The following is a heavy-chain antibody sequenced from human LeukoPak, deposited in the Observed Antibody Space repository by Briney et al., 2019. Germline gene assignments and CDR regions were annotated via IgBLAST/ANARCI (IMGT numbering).Heavy chain of an antibody. CDR3: ARRIKTATGTLVDY. CDR2: TYYRSKWYN. V-gene: IGHV6-1*01. J-gene: IGHJ4*02. Sequence: SQTLSLTCAISGDSVSSNSAAWNWFTQSPSRGLEWLGRTYYRSKWYNDYAVSVKSRITLHPDTSRNQFSLQRNSVTPEDTAVYYCARRIKTATGTLVDYWGQGTLVTVSS. D-gene: IGHD1-7*01. CDR1: GDSVSSNSAA.